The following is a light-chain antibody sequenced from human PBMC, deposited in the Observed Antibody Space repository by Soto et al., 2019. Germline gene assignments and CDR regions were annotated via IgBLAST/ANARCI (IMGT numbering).Light chain of an antibody. V-gene: IGLV1-51*01. CDR1: SSNIGDHY. CDR3: ATWGANLRV. CDR2: DDN. Sequence: QSVLPQPPSVSAAPGQTVIISCSGSSSNIGDHYVFWYQQFPGTAPRLLIYDDNKRPPGIPDRFSGSKSGTSATLGITGLQTGDEADYYCATWGANLRVFGGGTKLTVL. J-gene: IGLJ3*02.